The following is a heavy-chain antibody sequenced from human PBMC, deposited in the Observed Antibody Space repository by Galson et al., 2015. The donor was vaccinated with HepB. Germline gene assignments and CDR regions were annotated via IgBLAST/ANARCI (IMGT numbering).Heavy chain of an antibody. V-gene: IGHV1-46*01. Sequence: SVKVSCKASGYTFTSYYMHWVRQAPGQGLEWMGIINPSGGSTSYAQKFQGRVTMTRDTSTSTVYMELSSLRSEDTAVYYCASSKGYDILTGYFDYRGQGTLVTVSS. D-gene: IGHD3-9*01. J-gene: IGHJ4*02. CDR1: GYTFTSYY. CDR3: ASSKGYDILTGYFDY. CDR2: INPSGGST.